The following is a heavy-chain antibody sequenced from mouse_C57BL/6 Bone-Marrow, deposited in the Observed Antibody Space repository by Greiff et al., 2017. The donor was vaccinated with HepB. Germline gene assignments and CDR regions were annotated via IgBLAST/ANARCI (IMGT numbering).Heavy chain of an antibody. CDR2: ISGGGGNT. CDR1: GFTFSSYT. V-gene: IGHV5-9*04. CDR3: ARSLGVDY. Sequence: EVKLVESGGGLVKPGGSLKLSCAASGFTFSSYTMSWVRQTPEKRLEWVATISGGGGNTYYPDSVKGRFTISRDNAKNTLYLQMSSLRSEDTAVYYCARSLGVDYWGQGTPVTVSS. D-gene: IGHD3-1*01. J-gene: IGHJ4*01.